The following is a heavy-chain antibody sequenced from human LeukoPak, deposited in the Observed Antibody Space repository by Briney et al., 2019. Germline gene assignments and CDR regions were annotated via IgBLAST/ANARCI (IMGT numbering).Heavy chain of an antibody. CDR1: GFTFSSYG. V-gene: IGHV3-30*03. J-gene: IGHJ4*02. D-gene: IGHD6-19*01. Sequence: GGSLRLSCAASGFTFSSYGMHWVRQAPGKGLEWVAVISYDGSNKYYADSVKGRFTISRDNSKNTLYLQMNSLRAGDTAVYYCARVQHQWLVGGTYDYWGQGTLVTVSS. CDR2: ISYDGSNK. CDR3: ARVQHQWLVGGTYDY.